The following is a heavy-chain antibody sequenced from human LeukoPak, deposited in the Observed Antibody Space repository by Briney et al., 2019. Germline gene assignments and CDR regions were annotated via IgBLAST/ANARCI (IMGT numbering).Heavy chain of an antibody. CDR3: AKDLSDDSSAFGGFQH. Sequence: QTGGSLRLSCAASGFTFDDYAMHWVRQAPGKGLEWVSGISWNSGSIGYADSVKGRFTISRDNAKNSLYLQMNSLRAEDTALYYCAKDLSDDSSAFGGFQHWGQGTLVTVSS. V-gene: IGHV3-9*01. D-gene: IGHD3-22*01. CDR1: GFTFDDYA. J-gene: IGHJ1*01. CDR2: ISWNSGSI.